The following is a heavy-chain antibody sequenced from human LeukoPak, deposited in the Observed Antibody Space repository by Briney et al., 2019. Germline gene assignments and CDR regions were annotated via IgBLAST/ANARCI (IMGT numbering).Heavy chain of an antibody. V-gene: IGHV3-33*06. CDR2: IWYDGSNK. CDR3: AKALGGMTGTTSGLDY. D-gene: IGHD1-1*01. J-gene: IGHJ4*02. Sequence: GGSLRLSCAASGFTFSSYGMHWVRQAPGKGLEWVAVIWYDGSNKYYADSVKGRFTISRDNSKNTLYLQMNSLRAEDTAVYYCAKALGGMTGTTSGLDYWGQGTLVTVSS. CDR1: GFTFSSYG.